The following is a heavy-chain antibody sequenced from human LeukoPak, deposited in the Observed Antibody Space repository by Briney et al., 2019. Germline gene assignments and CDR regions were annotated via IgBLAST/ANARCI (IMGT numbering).Heavy chain of an antibody. J-gene: IGHJ4*02. Sequence: GGSLRLSCADSGCTFSSYALHWVRQAPGKGLEWVAVISYDGSNKYYADSVKGRFTISRDNSKNTLYLQMNSLRAEDTAVYYCARGLYNWNDGYYFDYWGQGTLVTVSS. D-gene: IGHD1-1*01. V-gene: IGHV3-30*04. CDR3: ARGLYNWNDGYYFDY. CDR2: ISYDGSNK. CDR1: GCTFSSYA.